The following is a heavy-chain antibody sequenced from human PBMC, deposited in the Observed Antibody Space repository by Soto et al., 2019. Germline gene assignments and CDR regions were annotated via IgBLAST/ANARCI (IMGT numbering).Heavy chain of an antibody. V-gene: IGHV3-64*02. CDR1: GFTFSSYA. D-gene: IGHD6-19*01. Sequence: GGSLRLSCAASGFTFSSYAMHWVRQAPGKGLEYVSAISSNGGSTYYADSVKGRFTISRDNSKNTLYLQMGSLRAEDMAVYYCARGGLGTIQWLGPGPGYYGMDVWGQGTTVTVSS. CDR3: ARGGLGTIQWLGPGPGYYGMDV. J-gene: IGHJ6*02. CDR2: ISSNGGST.